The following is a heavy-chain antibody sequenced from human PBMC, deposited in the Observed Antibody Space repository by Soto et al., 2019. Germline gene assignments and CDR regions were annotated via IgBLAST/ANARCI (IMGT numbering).Heavy chain of an antibody. CDR3: ARSDILTGYQHIDY. D-gene: IGHD3-9*01. CDR2: IYHSGST. Sequence: QVQLQESGPGLVKPSGTLSLTCAVSGGSISSSNWWSWVRQPPGKGLEWIGEIYHSGSTNYTPSLQSRSTTSVDKSKNQFSQKLSSVTAADTAVYYCARSDILTGYQHIDYWGQGTLVTVSS. V-gene: IGHV4-4*02. CDR1: GGSISSSNW. J-gene: IGHJ4*02.